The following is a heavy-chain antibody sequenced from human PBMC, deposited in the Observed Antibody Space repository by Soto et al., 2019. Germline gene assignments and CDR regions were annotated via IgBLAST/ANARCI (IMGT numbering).Heavy chain of an antibody. CDR1: GFTFSGSA. Sequence: EVQLVESGGGLVQPGGSLKLSCAASGFTFSGSAMHWVRQASGKGLEWVGRIRSKANSYATAYAASVKGRFTISRDDSKNTAYLQMNSLKTEDTAVYYCTSPEDFDILTGPFDPWGQGTLVTVSS. D-gene: IGHD3-9*01. V-gene: IGHV3-73*01. J-gene: IGHJ5*02. CDR3: TSPEDFDILTGPFDP. CDR2: IRSKANSYAT.